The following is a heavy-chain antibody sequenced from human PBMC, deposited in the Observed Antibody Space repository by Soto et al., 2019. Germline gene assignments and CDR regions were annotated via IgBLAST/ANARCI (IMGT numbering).Heavy chain of an antibody. J-gene: IGHJ4*02. D-gene: IGHD6-13*01. CDR3: ATDFTKSSSWPYYFDY. CDR2: ISAYSGST. Sequence: QVQLVQSGAEVKKPGASVKVSCKASGYTFTTYGISWVRQAPGQGLEWMGWISAYSGSTKFAQKLQGRVTMTTDTSTTTAYMEQRSLTSDYTAVYYCATDFTKSSSWPYYFDYWCQGTLVTVSS. CDR1: GYTFTTYG. V-gene: IGHV1-18*01.